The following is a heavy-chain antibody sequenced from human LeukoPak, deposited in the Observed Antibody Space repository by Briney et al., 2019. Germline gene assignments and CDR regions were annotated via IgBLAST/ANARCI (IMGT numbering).Heavy chain of an antibody. J-gene: IGHJ4*02. Sequence: PSETLSLTCAVYGGSFSGYYWSWIRQPPGKGLEWIGEINHSGSTNYNPSLKSRVTISVDTSKNQFSLKLSSVTAADTAVYYCARKRWLQFPFDYWGQGTLATVSS. D-gene: IGHD5-24*01. CDR2: INHSGST. CDR1: GGSFSGYY. CDR3: ARKRWLQFPFDY. V-gene: IGHV4-34*01.